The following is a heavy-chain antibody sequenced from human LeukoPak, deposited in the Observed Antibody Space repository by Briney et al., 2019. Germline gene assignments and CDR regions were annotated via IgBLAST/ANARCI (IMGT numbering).Heavy chain of an antibody. CDR1: GFTFSSYA. CDR3: AKDDRFNYYDSSGYSPFDY. Sequence: GGSLRLSCAASGFTFSSYAMIWVRQAPGKGLEWVSAISGSGGSTYYADSVKGRFTISRDNSKNTLYLQMNSLRAEDTAVYYCAKDDRFNYYDSSGYSPFDYWGQGTLVTVSS. CDR2: ISGSGGST. D-gene: IGHD3-22*01. J-gene: IGHJ4*02. V-gene: IGHV3-23*01.